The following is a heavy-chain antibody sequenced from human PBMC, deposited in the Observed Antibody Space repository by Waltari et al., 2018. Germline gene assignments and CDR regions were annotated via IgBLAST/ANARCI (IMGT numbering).Heavy chain of an antibody. Sequence: QLQLQESGPGLVKPSETLSLTCTVSGGSISSNSYYWGWIRQPPGKGLEWIVSIYSTGNTYYNPSLKSRVTISVDTSKNQFSLKLSSVTAADTAVYYCARGPRYCTNTSCYLGYWGQGTLVTVSS. V-gene: IGHV4-39*07. CDR3: ARGPRYCTNTSCYLGY. J-gene: IGHJ4*02. D-gene: IGHD2-2*01. CDR1: GGSISSNSYY. CDR2: IYSTGNT.